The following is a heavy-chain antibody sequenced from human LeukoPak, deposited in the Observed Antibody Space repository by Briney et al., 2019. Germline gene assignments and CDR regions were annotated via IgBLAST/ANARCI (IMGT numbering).Heavy chain of an antibody. CDR3: APYGTTGNWFDP. CDR2: IIPIFGIA. CDR1: GGTFSSYA. J-gene: IGHJ5*02. V-gene: IGHV1-69*04. D-gene: IGHD1-14*01. Sequence: SVKVSCKASGGTFSSYAISWVRQAPEQGLEWMGRIIPIFGIANYAQKFQGRVTITADKSTSAAYMELSSLRSEDTAVYYCAPYGTTGNWFDPWGQGTLVTVSS.